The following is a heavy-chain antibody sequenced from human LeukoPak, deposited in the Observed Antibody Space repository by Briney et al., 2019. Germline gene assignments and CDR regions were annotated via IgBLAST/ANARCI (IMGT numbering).Heavy chain of an antibody. J-gene: IGHJ4*02. CDR2: IWYDGSNK. CDR3: ARQYYYDSSGYYPFDY. CDR1: GFTFSSYG. Sequence: GGSLRLSCAASGFTFSSYGMHWVRQAPGKGLEWVAVIWYDGSNKYYADSVKGRFTICRDNSKNTLYLQMNSLRAEDTAVYYCARQYYYDSSGYYPFDYWGQGTLVTVSS. D-gene: IGHD3-22*01. V-gene: IGHV3-33*01.